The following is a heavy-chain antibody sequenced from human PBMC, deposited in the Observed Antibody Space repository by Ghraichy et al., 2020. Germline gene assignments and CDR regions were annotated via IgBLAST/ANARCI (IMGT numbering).Heavy chain of an antibody. J-gene: IGHJ4*02. D-gene: IGHD1-1*01. CDR2: IYYNGIT. V-gene: IGHV4-39*01. CDR3: ARSTSTALDY. Sequence: SQTLSLTCTVFGGSVSSSRYYWGWIRQPPGKGLEWIGNIYYNGITYYNPSLESRVTISIDTSKNQFSLKLSSVTATDTAVYYCARSTSTALDYWGQGTPVTVSS. CDR1: GGSVSSSRYY.